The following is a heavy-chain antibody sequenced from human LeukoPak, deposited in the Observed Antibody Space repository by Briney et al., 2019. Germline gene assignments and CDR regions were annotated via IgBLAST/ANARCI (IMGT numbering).Heavy chain of an antibody. CDR2: ISDSGEST. V-gene: IGHV3-23*01. CDR1: GFTFSSYW. J-gene: IGHJ4*02. Sequence: GGSLRLSCAASGFTFSSYWMSWVRQAPGKGLEWVSVISDSGESTYYADSVKGRFTISRDDSKNTLYLQVNSLRAEDTAVYYCAKDRRRTSGWYVFDYWGQGTLVTVSP. CDR3: AKDRRRTSGWYVFDY. D-gene: IGHD6-19*01.